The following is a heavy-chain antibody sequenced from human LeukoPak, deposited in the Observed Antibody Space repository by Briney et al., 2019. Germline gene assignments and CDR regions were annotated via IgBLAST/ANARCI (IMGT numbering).Heavy chain of an antibody. CDR3: ARKGVYSSSYTNFDY. V-gene: IGHV3-11*04. Sequence: PGGSLRLSCAASGFTFSDYYMSWIRQAPGKGLEWVSYISSSGSTIYYADSVKGRFTISRDNAKNSLYLQMNSLRAEDTAVYYCARKGVYSSSYTNFDYWRQGTLVSVSS. CDR2: ISSSGSTI. D-gene: IGHD6-6*01. J-gene: IGHJ4*02. CDR1: GFTFSDYY.